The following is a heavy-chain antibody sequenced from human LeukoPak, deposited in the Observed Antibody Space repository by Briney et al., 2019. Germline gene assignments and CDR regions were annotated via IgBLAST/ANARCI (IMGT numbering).Heavy chain of an antibody. CDR1: GFTFSSYA. CDR3: AKGGRGSIATRPDY. V-gene: IGHV3-23*01. CDR2: ISGSGDNT. D-gene: IGHD6-6*01. J-gene: IGHJ4*02. Sequence: PGGSLRLSCAASGFTFSSYAMNWVRQAPGKGLEWVSAISGSGDNTYYADSVKGRFTISRDNSKNTLYMEMNSLRAEDTAVCYCAKGGRGSIATRPDYWGQGTLVTVSS.